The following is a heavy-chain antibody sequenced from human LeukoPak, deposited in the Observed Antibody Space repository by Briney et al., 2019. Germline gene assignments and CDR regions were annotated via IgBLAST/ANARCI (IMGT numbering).Heavy chain of an antibody. CDR1: GGSVSSGNYY. Sequence: KPSETLSLTCSVSGGSVSSGNYYWSWIRQPPGKGLEWIGYIYYSGSTNYNPSLKSRVTISADTSKNQFSLKLSSVTAADTAVYYCARGGAARLHFQNWGQGTLVTVSS. V-gene: IGHV4-61*01. CDR3: ARGGAARLHFQN. D-gene: IGHD6-6*01. CDR2: IYYSGST. J-gene: IGHJ1*01.